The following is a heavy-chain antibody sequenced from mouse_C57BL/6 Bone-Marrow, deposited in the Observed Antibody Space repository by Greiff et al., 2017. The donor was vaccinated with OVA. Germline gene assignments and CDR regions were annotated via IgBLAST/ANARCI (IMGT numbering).Heavy chain of an antibody. V-gene: IGHV1-72*01. CDR3: ASPISNFDY. D-gene: IGHD6-5*01. CDR1: GFNIKDYY. Sequence: QVQLKESGAELVRPGASVKLSCTASGFNIKDYYMHWVKQRPGRGLEWIGRIDPNSGGTKYNEKFKSKATLTVDKPSSTAYMQLSSLTSEDSAVYYCASPISNFDYWGQGTTLSVSS. J-gene: IGHJ2*01. CDR2: IDPNSGGT.